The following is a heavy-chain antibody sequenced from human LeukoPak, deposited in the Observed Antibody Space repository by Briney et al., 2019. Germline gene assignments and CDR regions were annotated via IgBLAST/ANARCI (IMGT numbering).Heavy chain of an antibody. Sequence: LPGGSLRLSCAASGFTFSSYAMSWVRQGPGKGREWVSAISTRGGRTSYADAVKGRFAISPDTPRNPMYKQMYSLRAEDTTVYYCAIMHRSYDRRGSWVQWGQGTLVTVSS. CDR2: ISTRGGRT. V-gene: IGHV3-23*01. CDR3: AIMHRSYDRRGSWVQ. D-gene: IGHD3-22*01. J-gene: IGHJ4*02. CDR1: GFTFSSYA.